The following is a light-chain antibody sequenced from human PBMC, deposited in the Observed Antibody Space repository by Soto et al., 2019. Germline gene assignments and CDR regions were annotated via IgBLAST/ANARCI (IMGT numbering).Light chain of an antibody. J-gene: IGKJ1*01. CDR3: QQYNNWWT. V-gene: IGKV3D-15*01. Sequence: EIVLTQSPVTLSVSPGERATLSCRASQSVSNDFLAWYQQKPGQAPRLLIYGASTRATDVPDRFSGSGSGTEFTLTINSLQSEDFAVYYCQQYNNWWTFGQGTKV. CDR1: QSVSNDF. CDR2: GAS.